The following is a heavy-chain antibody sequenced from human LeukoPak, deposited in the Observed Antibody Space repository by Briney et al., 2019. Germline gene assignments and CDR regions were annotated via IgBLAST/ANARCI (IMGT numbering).Heavy chain of an antibody. CDR2: INWNSDSI. V-gene: IGHV3-9*03. Sequence: PGGSLRLSCAASGFTFDDYAMHWVRQAPGKGLEWVSGINWNSDSIGYAGSVKGRFTISRDNAKNSLFLQMNSLRADDMALYYCAKGYSSSRGGFDIWGQGTMVTVSS. D-gene: IGHD6-13*01. CDR1: GFTFDDYA. CDR3: AKGYSSSRGGFDI. J-gene: IGHJ3*02.